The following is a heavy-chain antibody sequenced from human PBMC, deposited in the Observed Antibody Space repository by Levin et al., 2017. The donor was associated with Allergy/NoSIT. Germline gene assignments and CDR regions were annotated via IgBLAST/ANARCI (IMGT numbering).Heavy chain of an antibody. CDR1: GGSISSSNW. CDR2: IYHSGST. Sequence: GSLRLSCAVSGGSISSSNWWSWVRQPPGKGLEWIGEIYHSGSTNYNPSLKSRVTISVDKSKNQFSLKLSSVTAADTAVYYCARALITMVRGVRGWFDPWGQGTLVTVSS. V-gene: IGHV4-4*02. CDR3: ARALITMVRGVRGWFDP. J-gene: IGHJ5*02. D-gene: IGHD3-10*01.